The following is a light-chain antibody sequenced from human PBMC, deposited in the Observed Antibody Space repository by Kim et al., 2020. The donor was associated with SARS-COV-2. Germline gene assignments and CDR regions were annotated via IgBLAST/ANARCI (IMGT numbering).Light chain of an antibody. CDR3: HQYGSTPLT. J-gene: IGKJ4*01. CDR1: QSVFYSSNNKNF. V-gene: IGKV4-1*01. CDR2: WAS. Sequence: DIVMTQSPDSLAVSLGERATINCKSSQSVFYSSNNKNFLAWYQQKPGQPPKLLIYWASTRESGVPDRFSGSGSGTDFTLTISSLQAEDVAVYFCHQYGSTPLTFGGGTKVDIK.